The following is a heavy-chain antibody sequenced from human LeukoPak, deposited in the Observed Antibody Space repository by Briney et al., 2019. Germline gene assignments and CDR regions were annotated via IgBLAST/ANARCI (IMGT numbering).Heavy chain of an antibody. CDR2: ISYDGSNK. J-gene: IGHJ4*02. CDR3: ARVRAIYSSIDY. D-gene: IGHD2-15*01. CDR1: GFTFSSYA. V-gene: IGHV3-30-3*01. Sequence: GRSLRLSCAASGFTFSSYAMHWVRQAPGKGLEWVAVISYDGSNKYYADSVKGQFTISRDNSKNTLYLQMNSLRAEDTAVYYCARVRAIYSSIDYWGQGTLVTVSS.